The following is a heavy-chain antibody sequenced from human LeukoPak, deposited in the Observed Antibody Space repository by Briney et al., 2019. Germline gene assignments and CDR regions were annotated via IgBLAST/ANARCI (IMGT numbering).Heavy chain of an antibody. J-gene: IGHJ4*02. Sequence: SETLSLTCTVSGYSINSGYYWAWIRQPPGKALEYIGSIYHSGSTYYNPSLKSRVTISVDTSKNQFSVKLNSVTAADTAVYYCARAPAAGPFDYWGQGTLVTVSS. CDR3: ARAPAAGPFDY. D-gene: IGHD6-13*01. CDR2: IYHSGST. CDR1: GYSINSGYY. V-gene: IGHV4-38-2*02.